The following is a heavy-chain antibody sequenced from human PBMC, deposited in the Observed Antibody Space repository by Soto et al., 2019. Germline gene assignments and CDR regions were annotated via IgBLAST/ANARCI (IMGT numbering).Heavy chain of an antibody. CDR3: ARDLSWGSNWYYYMDV. D-gene: IGHD7-27*01. CDR2: ISSSSSVI. CDR1: GFILSDCA. J-gene: IGHJ6*03. V-gene: IGHV3-48*01. Sequence: GGSLRLSCATSGFILSDCAMNWVRQAPGKGLEWVSYISSSSSVIDYADSVKGRFTVSRDNARNSLYLQMNSLRTEDTAVYYCARDLSWGSNWYYYMDVWGKGTTVTVSS.